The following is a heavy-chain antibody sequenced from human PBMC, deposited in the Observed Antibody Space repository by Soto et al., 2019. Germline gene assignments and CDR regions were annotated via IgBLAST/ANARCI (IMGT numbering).Heavy chain of an antibody. D-gene: IGHD5-18*01. J-gene: IGHJ4*02. CDR3: ARDMSPVDTAMGRFDY. Sequence: EVQLVESGGGLVKPGGSLRLSCAASGFTFSSYSMNWVRQAPGKGLEWVSSISSSSSYIYYADSVKGRFTISRDNAKNXLYLQMNSLRAEDTAVYYCARDMSPVDTAMGRFDYWGQGTLVTVSS. V-gene: IGHV3-21*01. CDR2: ISSSSSYI. CDR1: GFTFSSYS.